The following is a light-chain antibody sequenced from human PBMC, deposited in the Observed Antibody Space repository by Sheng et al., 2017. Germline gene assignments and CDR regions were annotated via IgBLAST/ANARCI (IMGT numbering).Light chain of an antibody. CDR2: AAS. CDR1: QSINDY. CDR3: QQSYILFT. Sequence: DIQMTQSPSSLSASVGDRVTISCRASQSINDYLSWYRQKPGKAPELLISAASSLQRGVPSRFSGSGSGTDFTLTISSLQPEDFASYFCQQSYILFTFGPGTKVDIK. J-gene: IGKJ3*01. V-gene: IGKV1-39*01.